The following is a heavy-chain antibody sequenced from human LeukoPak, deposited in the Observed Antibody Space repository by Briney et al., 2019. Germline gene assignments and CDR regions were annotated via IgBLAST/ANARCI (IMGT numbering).Heavy chain of an antibody. Sequence: GGSLRLSCVASGFTFTSYWMSWVRQAPGKGLEWVANIKQDGSEKYYVDSVRGRFTISRDNAKNSLYLQMDSLRAEDTAVYNCARVRGYYDSSGYYSYYFDYWGQGTLVTVSS. CDR2: IKQDGSEK. CDR1: GFTFTSYW. V-gene: IGHV3-7*01. J-gene: IGHJ4*02. CDR3: ARVRGYYDSSGYYSYYFDY. D-gene: IGHD3-22*01.